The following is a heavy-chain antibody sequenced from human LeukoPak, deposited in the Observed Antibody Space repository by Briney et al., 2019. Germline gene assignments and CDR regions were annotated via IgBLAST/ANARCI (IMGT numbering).Heavy chain of an antibody. CDR2: IYYSGST. V-gene: IGHV4-59*01. Sequence: SETLSLTCTVSGGSISSYYWSWIRQPPGKGLEWIGYIYYSGSTNYNPSLKSRVTISVDTSKNQFSLKLSSVTAADTAVYYCARGIAAAGNVDVWGKGTTVTASS. CDR1: GGSISSYY. J-gene: IGHJ6*04. CDR3: ARGIAAAGNVDV. D-gene: IGHD6-13*01.